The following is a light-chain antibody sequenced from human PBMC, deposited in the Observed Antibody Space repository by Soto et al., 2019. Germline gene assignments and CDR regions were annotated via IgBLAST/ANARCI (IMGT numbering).Light chain of an antibody. J-gene: IGKJ1*01. CDR1: QSIYSY. CDR3: QQRSNWPT. CDR2: DAS. V-gene: IGKV3-11*01. Sequence: EIVLTQSPATLSLSPGERATLSCRASQSIYSYLAWYQHKPGQAPRLLIHDASHRATGIPARFSGSGSWTDFTLTISSLEPDDFAVYYCQQRSNWPTFGQGTKVEIK.